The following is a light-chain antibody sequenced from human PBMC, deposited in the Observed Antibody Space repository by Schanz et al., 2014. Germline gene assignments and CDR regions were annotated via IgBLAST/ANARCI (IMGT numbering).Light chain of an antibody. V-gene: IGKV3-20*01. J-gene: IGKJ2*01. CDR1: QSLSTN. CDR2: GTS. CDR3: QQYGSSPAYT. Sequence: EIVMTQSPATLSVSPGDRATLSCRASQSLSTNLAWYQQKPGQAPRLLIYGTSSRATGIPDRFSGSGSGTDFTLTISRLEPEDFAVYYCQQYGSSPAYTFGQGTKLEI.